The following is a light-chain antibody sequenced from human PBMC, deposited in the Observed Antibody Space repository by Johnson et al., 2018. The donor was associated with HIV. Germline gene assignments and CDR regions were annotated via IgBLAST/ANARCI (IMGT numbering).Light chain of an antibody. CDR2: ENN. Sequence: HSVLTQPPLVSATPGQKVTISCSGSTSNIGNNYVSWYQQVPGTAPKLLIYENNKRPSGIPDRFSGSKSGTSATLGITGLQTGDEADYYCGTWDSSLRAYNYVFGSGTKVTVL. J-gene: IGLJ1*01. CDR1: TSNIGNNY. V-gene: IGLV1-51*02. CDR3: GTWDSSLRAYNYV.